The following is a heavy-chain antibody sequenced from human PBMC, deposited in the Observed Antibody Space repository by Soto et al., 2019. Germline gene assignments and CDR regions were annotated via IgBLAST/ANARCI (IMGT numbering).Heavy chain of an antibody. V-gene: IGHV4-39*01. CDR1: GGSISSSSYY. CDR3: ARRNIMVRGVIRYQGYYGMDV. CDR2: IYYSGST. J-gene: IGHJ6*02. D-gene: IGHD3-10*01. Sequence: SETLSLTCTVSGGSISSSSYYWGWIRQPPGKGLERIGSIYYSGSTYYNPSFKCRVTISVDTSKIQFSLKLSSVTAADTAVYYCARRNIMVRGVIRYQGYYGMDVWGQGTTVTSP.